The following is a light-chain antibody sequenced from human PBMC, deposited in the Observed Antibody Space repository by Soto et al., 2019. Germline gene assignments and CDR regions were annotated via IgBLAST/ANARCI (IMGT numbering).Light chain of an antibody. CDR3: QSYDGSLSAHYV. Sequence: QSVLTQPPSVSGAPGQRVTISCTGSSSNIGSGYDVQWYQQLPGTAPKLLIYGNSNRPSGVPDRFSGSKSGTSASLAITGLQADDEADYYCQSYDGSLSAHYVLGTGTKVTVL. CDR1: SSNIGSGYD. V-gene: IGLV1-40*01. J-gene: IGLJ1*01. CDR2: GNS.